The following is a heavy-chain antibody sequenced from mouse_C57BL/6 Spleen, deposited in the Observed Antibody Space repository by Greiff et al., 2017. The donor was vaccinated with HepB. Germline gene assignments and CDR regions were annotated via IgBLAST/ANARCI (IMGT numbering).Heavy chain of an antibody. J-gene: IGHJ1*03. D-gene: IGHD1-1*01. CDR1: GYTFTSYW. CDR2: INPSSGYT. Sequence: QVQLQQSGAELAKPGASVKLSCKASGYTFTSYWMHWVKQRPGQGLEWIGYINPSSGYTKYNQKFKDKATLTADKSSSTAYMQLSSLTYEDSAVYYCARPPSTVGGYFDVWGTGTTVTVSS. V-gene: IGHV1-7*01. CDR3: ARPPSTVGGYFDV.